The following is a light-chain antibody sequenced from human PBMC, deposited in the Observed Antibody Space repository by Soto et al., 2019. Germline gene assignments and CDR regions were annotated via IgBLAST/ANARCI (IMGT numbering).Light chain of an antibody. Sequence: VMTKSPLTLPVALGQPASFSCRSRQSLVYSVGNTYLIRFQQKPGKAPNLLIYAASTLQSGVPSRFSGSGSGTDFTLTISSLQPEDSASYYCLQDHEHLTFCGGTKVDIK. CDR2: AAS. CDR1: QSLVYSVGNTY. J-gene: IGKJ4*01. V-gene: IGKV2D-30*01. CDR3: LQDHEHLT.